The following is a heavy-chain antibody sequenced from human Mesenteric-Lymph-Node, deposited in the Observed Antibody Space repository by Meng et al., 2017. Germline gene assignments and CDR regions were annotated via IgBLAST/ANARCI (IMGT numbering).Heavy chain of an antibody. Sequence: SLKVFCKASGYTFTGYYMHWVRQAPGQGLEWMGGIIPIFGTANYAQKFQGRVTITADESTSTAYMELSSLRSEDTAVYYCARDLGSGVHNYGMDVWGQGTTVTVSS. CDR2: IIPIFGTA. J-gene: IGHJ6*02. CDR3: ARDLGSGVHNYGMDV. CDR1: GYTFTGYY. D-gene: IGHD2-8*02. V-gene: IGHV1-69*13.